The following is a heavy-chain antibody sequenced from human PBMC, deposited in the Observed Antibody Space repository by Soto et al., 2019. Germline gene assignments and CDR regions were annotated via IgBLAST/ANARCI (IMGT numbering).Heavy chain of an antibody. V-gene: IGHV3-13*01. CDR3: ARDFGGEGIAAAGIYYGMDV. J-gene: IGHJ6*02. CDR1: GFTFSSYD. Sequence: PGGSLRLSCAASGFTFSSYDMHWVRQATGKGLEWVSAIGTAGDTYYPGSVKGRFTISRENAKNSLYLQMNSLRAEDTAVYYCARDFGGEGIAAAGIYYGMDVWGQGNTVTVS. CDR2: IGTAGDT. D-gene: IGHD6-13*01.